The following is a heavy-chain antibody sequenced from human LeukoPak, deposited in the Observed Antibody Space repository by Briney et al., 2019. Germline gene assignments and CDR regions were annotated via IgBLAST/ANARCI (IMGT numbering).Heavy chain of an antibody. J-gene: IGHJ6*02. D-gene: IGHD2-2*01. CDR1: GFTFSSYS. CDR2: ISSSSSYI. CDR3: ARTHYCSSTSCYLYYYYYGMDV. Sequence: GESLRLSCAASGFTFSSYSMNWVRQAPGKGLEWVSSISSSSSYIYYADSVKGRFTISRDNAKNSLYLQMNSLRAEDTAVYYCARTHYCSSTSCYLYYYYYGMDVWGQGTTVTVSS. V-gene: IGHV3-21*01.